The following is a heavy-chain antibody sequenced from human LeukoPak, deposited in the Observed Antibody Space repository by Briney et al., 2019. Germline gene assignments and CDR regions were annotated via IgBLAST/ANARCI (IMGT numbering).Heavy chain of an antibody. CDR2: ISYDGSNK. Sequence: PGGSLRLSCSASGLTFSSYGMHWVRQAPGRGLEWVAVISYDGSNKYYADSVKGRFTISRDNSKNTLYLQMNSLRAEDTAVYYCARNSQYDYIWGSYREYFDYWGQGTLVTVSS. V-gene: IGHV3-30*03. D-gene: IGHD3-16*02. CDR1: GLTFSSYG. J-gene: IGHJ4*02. CDR3: ARNSQYDYIWGSYREYFDY.